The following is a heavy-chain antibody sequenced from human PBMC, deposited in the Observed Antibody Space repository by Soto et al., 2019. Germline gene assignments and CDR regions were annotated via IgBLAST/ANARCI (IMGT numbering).Heavy chain of an antibody. J-gene: IGHJ1*01. CDR3: ARVPQLFVVVPAAPRAEYFQH. D-gene: IGHD2-2*01. V-gene: IGHV4-59*01. CDR1: GGSISSYY. Sequence: PSETLSLTCTVSGGSISSYYWSWIRQPPGKGLEWIGYIYYSGSTNYNPSLKSRVTISVDTSKNQFSLELSSLRSEDTAVYYCARVPQLFVVVPAAPRAEYFQHWGQGTLVTVSS. CDR2: IYYSGST.